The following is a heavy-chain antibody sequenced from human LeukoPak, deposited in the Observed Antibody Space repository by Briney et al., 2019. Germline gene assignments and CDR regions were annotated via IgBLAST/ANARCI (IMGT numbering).Heavy chain of an antibody. Sequence: PGGSLRLSCTASGFTFGDYAMSWFRQAPGKGLEWVGFIRSKAYGGTTEYAASVKGRFTISRDDSKSIAHLQMNSLKTEDTAVYYCTADYYYDSSGYFPEYFQHWGQGTLVTVSS. CDR3: TADYYYDSSGYFPEYFQH. CDR1: GFTFGDYA. CDR2: IRSKAYGGTT. V-gene: IGHV3-49*03. J-gene: IGHJ1*01. D-gene: IGHD3-22*01.